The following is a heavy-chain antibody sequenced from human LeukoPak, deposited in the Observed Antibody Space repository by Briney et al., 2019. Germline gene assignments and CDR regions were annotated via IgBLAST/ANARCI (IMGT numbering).Heavy chain of an antibody. CDR1: EWSLSGYF. J-gene: IGHJ2*01. Sequence: PSETLSLTCAVCEWSLSGYFWSWIRQPPGKGLEWIGEISIAGEINYNPSLRSRATISMDTTKNQFSLRLTSVIAADTALYYCVRQIGAGAFDLWGRDRVVTVSS. V-gene: IGHV4-34*01. D-gene: IGHD6-19*01. CDR3: VRQIGAGAFDL. CDR2: ISIAGEI.